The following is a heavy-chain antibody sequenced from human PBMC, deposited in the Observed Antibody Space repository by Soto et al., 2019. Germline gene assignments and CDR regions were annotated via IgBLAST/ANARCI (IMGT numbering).Heavy chain of an antibody. CDR3: TRKGAGTTSLDH. CDR1: GFSISTNGVG. V-gene: IGHV2-5*02. D-gene: IGHD1-7*01. CDR2: IYWDDTK. J-gene: IGHJ4*02. Sequence: QITLKESGPTLVKPTQTLTLTCTFSGFSISTNGVGVGWIRQPPGKALEWLAVIYWDDTKHYSPSLKSRLTITKYTSKNQVVLTMTNVDPVDTATYYCTRKGAGTTSLDHWGQGTLVTVSS.